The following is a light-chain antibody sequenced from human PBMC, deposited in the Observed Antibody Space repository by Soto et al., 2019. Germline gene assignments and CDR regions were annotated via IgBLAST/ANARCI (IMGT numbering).Light chain of an antibody. Sequence: EIVLTQFPGTLSLSLGVRATHSCSASQSVSSSSLAWYQQKPGQAPRLLIYGASSRAAGIPDRFSASGSGSDFTLTISSLQPEDFATYYCQQSYSSPLTFGGGTKVDIK. CDR3: QQSYSSPLT. V-gene: IGKV3-20*01. J-gene: IGKJ4*01. CDR1: QSVSSSS. CDR2: GAS.